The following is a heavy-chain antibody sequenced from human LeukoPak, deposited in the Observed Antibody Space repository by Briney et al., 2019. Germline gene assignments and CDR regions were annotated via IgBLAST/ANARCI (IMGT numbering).Heavy chain of an antibody. CDR3: ARELGELSPYYYYYGTDV. D-gene: IGHD3-10*01. CDR2: IWYDGSNK. J-gene: IGHJ6*04. Sequence: SGGSLRLSCAASGFTFSSYGMHWVRQAPGKGLEWVAVIWYDGSNKYYADSVKGRFTISRDNSKNTLYLQMNSLRAEDTAVYYCARELGELSPYYYYYGTDVWGKGTTVTVSS. V-gene: IGHV3-33*01. CDR1: GFTFSSYG.